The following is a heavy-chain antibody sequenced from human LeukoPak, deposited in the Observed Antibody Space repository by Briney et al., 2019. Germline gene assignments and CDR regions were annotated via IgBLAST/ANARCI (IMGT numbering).Heavy chain of an antibody. J-gene: IGHJ6*03. CDR3: ARGGKHSGYYYYYMDV. CDR2: MNPNSGNT. Sequence: ASVKVSCKASGYTFTSYDINWVRQATGQGLEWMGWMNPNSGNTGYAQKFQGRVTMTRDTSISTAYMELSRLRSDDTAVYYCARGGKHSGYYYYYMDVWGKGTTVTVSS. V-gene: IGHV1-8*01. D-gene: IGHD3-10*01. CDR1: GYTFTSYD.